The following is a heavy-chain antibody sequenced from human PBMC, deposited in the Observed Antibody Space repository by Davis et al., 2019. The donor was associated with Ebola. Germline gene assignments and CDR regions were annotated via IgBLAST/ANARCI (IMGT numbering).Heavy chain of an antibody. CDR1: GFTFSSYS. Sequence: PGGSLRLSCAASGFTFSSYSMNWVRQAPGKGLEWVSSISSSSSYIYYADSVKGRFTISRDNSKNTLYLQMNSLRAEDTAVYYCARSRYYYGSGSHIGDAFDIWGQGTMVTVSS. CDR3: ARSRYYYGSGSHIGDAFDI. CDR2: ISSSSSYI. D-gene: IGHD3-10*01. J-gene: IGHJ3*02. V-gene: IGHV3-21*04.